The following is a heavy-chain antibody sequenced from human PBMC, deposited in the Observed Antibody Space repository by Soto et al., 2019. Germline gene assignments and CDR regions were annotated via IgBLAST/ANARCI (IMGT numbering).Heavy chain of an antibody. CDR3: ARGGWTIDF. Sequence: SETLSLTCTISGGSMSSFYWSWIGQPPGKGLEWIGYIYYNGNTNYNPSLKSRVTISVDTSKNQFSLKLASVTAADTAVYFCARGGWTIDFWGQGALVTVSS. V-gene: IGHV4-59*01. CDR2: IYYNGNT. J-gene: IGHJ4*02. CDR1: GGSMSSFY. D-gene: IGHD6-19*01.